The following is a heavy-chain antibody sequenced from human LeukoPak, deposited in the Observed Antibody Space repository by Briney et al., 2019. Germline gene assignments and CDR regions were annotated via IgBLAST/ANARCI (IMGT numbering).Heavy chain of an antibody. J-gene: IGHJ6*02. Sequence: ASVKVSCKVSGYTLTELSMHWVRQAPGKGLEWVSAISGSGGSTYYADSVKGRFTISRDNSKNTLYLQMNSLRAEDTAVYYCAKSGANYYYYGMDVWGQGTTVTVSS. CDR2: ISGSGGST. CDR1: GYTLTELS. D-gene: IGHD3-10*01. CDR3: AKSGANYYYYGMDV. V-gene: IGHV3-23*01.